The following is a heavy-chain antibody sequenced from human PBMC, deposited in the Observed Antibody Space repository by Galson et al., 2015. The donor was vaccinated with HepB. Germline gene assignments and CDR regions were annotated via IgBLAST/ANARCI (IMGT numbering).Heavy chain of an antibody. J-gene: IGHJ4*02. CDR3: ASGQWFAELFSPLDY. V-gene: IGHV3-11*06. CDR2: ISSSSSHT. Sequence: SLRLSCAASGFTFSDYYMNWIRQGPGKGPEWVSYISSSSSHTNYADSVKGRFTISRDNAKNSLYLQMNSLRAEDTAVYYCASGQWFAELFSPLDYWGQGTPVTVSS. CDR1: GFTFSDYY. D-gene: IGHD3-10*01.